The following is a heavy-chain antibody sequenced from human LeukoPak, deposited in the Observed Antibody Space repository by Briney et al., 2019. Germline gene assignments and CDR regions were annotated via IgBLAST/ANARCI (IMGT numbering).Heavy chain of an antibody. J-gene: IGHJ5*02. CDR3: ARDSLDQQLFNQGWFDP. CDR2: ISNRGGS. V-gene: IGHV4-31*03. CDR1: GGSISSGDYY. D-gene: IGHD6-13*01. Sequence: SETLSLTCTVSGGSISSGDYYWSWLRQHPGKGLEWIAYISNRGGSYYNPSLKSRVTLSVDTSKNLFSLKLTSVTAADTAVYYCARDSLDQQLFNQGWFDPWGQGTLVTVSS.